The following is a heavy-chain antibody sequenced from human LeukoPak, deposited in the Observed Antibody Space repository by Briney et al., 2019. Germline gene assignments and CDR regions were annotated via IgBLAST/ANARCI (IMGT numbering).Heavy chain of an antibody. V-gene: IGHV4-59*12. Sequence: PSETLSLTCTVSGGSIRSYYWGWIRQPPGKGLEWIGYIYYSGSANYNPSLKSRVTISVDTSKNQFSLKLSSVTAADTAVYYCARGFPYYYYYMDVWGKGTTVTVSS. CDR3: ARGFPYYYYYMDV. CDR2: IYYSGSA. J-gene: IGHJ6*03. CDR1: GGSIRSYY.